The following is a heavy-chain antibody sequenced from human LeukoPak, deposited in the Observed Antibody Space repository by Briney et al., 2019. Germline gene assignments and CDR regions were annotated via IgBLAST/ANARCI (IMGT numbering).Heavy chain of an antibody. CDR2: ISSSSSYI. V-gene: IGHV3-21*01. J-gene: IGHJ4*02. CDR3: ARHSDSKGAFDY. D-gene: IGHD1-26*01. Sequence: GGSLRLSRAASGFTFSSYSMNWVRRAPGKGLEWVSSISSSSSYIYYADSVKGRFTISRDNAKNSLYLQMNSLRADDTAVYYCARHSDSKGAFDYWGQGTLVTVSS. CDR1: GFTFSSYS.